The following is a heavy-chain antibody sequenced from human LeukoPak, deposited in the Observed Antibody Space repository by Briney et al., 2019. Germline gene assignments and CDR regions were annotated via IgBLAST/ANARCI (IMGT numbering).Heavy chain of an antibody. CDR1: GYTFTSYY. J-gene: IGHJ5*02. D-gene: IGHD2-2*02. V-gene: IGHV1-46*01. CDR3: ARGRYCSSTSCYTRFDP. CDR2: INPSGGST. Sequence: ASVKASCKASGYTFTSYYMHWVRQAPGQGLEWMGIINPSGGSTSYAQKFQGRVTMTRDTSTSTVYMELSSLRSEDTAVYYCARGRYCSSTSCYTRFDPWGQGTLVTVSS.